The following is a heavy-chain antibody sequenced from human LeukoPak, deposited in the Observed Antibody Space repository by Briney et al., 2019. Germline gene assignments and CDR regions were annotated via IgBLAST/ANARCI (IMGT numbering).Heavy chain of an antibody. CDR1: GFTFSSYS. CDR3: ARDVTGSYYYDSSGYYPDDAFDI. Sequence: GGSLRLSCAASGFTFSSYSMNWVRQAPGKGLEWVSSIISSSSYIYYADSVKGRFTISRDNAKNSLYLQMNSLGAEDTAVYYCARDVTGSYYYDSSGYYPDDAFDIWGQGTMVTVSS. V-gene: IGHV3-21*01. D-gene: IGHD3-22*01. CDR2: IISSSSYI. J-gene: IGHJ3*02.